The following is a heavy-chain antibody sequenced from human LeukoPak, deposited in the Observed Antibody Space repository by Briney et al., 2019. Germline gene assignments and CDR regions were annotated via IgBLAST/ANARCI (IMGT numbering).Heavy chain of an antibody. CDR1: GGSFSGYY. CDR3: ASQWCSPPWLGCLSGYDDLGTSISGAVAPWSLSPQVCVWAGTGTVSLCDAFDI. D-gene: IGHD5-12*01. Sequence: SETLSLTCAVYGGSFSGYYWSWIRQPPGKGLEWIGEINHSGGTNYNPSLKSRVTISVDTSKNQFSLKLSSVTAADTAVYYCASQWCSPPWLGCLSGYDDLGTSISGAVAPWSLSPQVCVWAGTGTVSLCDAFDIWGQGTMVTVSS. CDR2: INHSGGT. J-gene: IGHJ3*02. V-gene: IGHV4-34*01.